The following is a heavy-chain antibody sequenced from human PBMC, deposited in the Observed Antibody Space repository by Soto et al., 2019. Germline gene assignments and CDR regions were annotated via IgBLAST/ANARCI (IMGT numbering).Heavy chain of an antibody. J-gene: IGHJ6*02. V-gene: IGHV3-30*18. Sequence: QVQLVESGGGVVQAGRSLGLSCTASGFTFSSYGRHWVRQAPGKGLEWVAVMSHDGIHKDYVDSVKGRFIISRDNSKNTLYLQMNSLRAEDTAVYYCAKLPRSGWYHYYYGMDVWGQGTTVIVSS. D-gene: IGHD6-19*01. CDR1: GFTFSSYG. CDR3: AKLPRSGWYHYYYGMDV. CDR2: MSHDGIHK.